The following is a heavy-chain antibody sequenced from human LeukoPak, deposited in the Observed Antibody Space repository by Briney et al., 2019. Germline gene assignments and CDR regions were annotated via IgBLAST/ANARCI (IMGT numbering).Heavy chain of an antibody. Sequence: PGGSLRLSCAASGFTVSSNYMSWVRQAPGKGLVWVSVIYSGGSTYYADSVKGRFTISRDNSKNTLYLQMNSLRAEDTAVYYCARVGWLRFIDYWGQGTLVTVSS. CDR1: GFTVSSNY. V-gene: IGHV3-53*01. CDR3: ARVGWLRFIDY. CDR2: IYSGGST. D-gene: IGHD5-12*01. J-gene: IGHJ4*02.